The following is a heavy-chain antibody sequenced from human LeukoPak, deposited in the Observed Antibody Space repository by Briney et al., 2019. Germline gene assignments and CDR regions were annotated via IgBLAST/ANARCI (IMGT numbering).Heavy chain of an antibody. CDR2: IYGGGGDNT. V-gene: IGHV3-53*04. CDR1: GFTVSSTY. D-gene: IGHD6-19*01. CDR3: ARLRGWYFDY. J-gene: IGHJ4*02. Sequence: GGSLRLSCAASGFTVSSTYMSWVRQAPGKALEWVSAIYGGGGDNTYYADSVKGRFTISRHNSKNTLYLQMNSLRAEDTAVYYCARLRGWYFDYWGQGTLVTVSS.